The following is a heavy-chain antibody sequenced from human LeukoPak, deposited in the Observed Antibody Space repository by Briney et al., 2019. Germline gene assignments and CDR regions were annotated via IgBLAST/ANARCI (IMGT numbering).Heavy chain of an antibody. D-gene: IGHD3-10*01. CDR2: ISYDGSNK. V-gene: IGHV3-30*03. J-gene: IGHJ4*02. Sequence: GGSLRLSCAASGFTFSSYGMHWVRQAPGKGLEWVAVISYDGSNKYYADSVKGRFTISRDNSKNTLYLQMNSLRAEDTAVYYCATSSFRITMVRGVIIQSFDYWGQGTLVTVSS. CDR1: GFTFSSYG. CDR3: ATSSFRITMVRGVIIQSFDY.